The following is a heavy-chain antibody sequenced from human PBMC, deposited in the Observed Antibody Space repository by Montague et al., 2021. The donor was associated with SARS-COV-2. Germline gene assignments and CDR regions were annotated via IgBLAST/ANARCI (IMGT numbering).Heavy chain of an antibody. Sequence: SETLSLTCTVSGGSISSYYWSWIRQSPGKGLEWIGYIYYSGSTNYNPSHKSRVTISVDTSKNQFSLKLSSVTAADTAVYYCARGIAAHGFYYYGMDVWGQGTTVTVSS. D-gene: IGHD6-25*01. J-gene: IGHJ6*02. V-gene: IGHV4-59*01. CDR2: IYYSGST. CDR1: GGSISSYY. CDR3: ARGIAAHGFYYYGMDV.